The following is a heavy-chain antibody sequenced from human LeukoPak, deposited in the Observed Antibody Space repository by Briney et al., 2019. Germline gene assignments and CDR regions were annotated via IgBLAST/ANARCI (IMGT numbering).Heavy chain of an antibody. CDR3: ARIACSGGSCYSDYYYYYGMDV. V-gene: IGHV1-46*01. J-gene: IGHJ6*02. Sequence: SVNVSCKPSGYTFTSDYMPWVPQSAGHGLECMGRINPSGVSTSYAQKFQGRVTMTRDTSTSTVYMELSSLRSEDTAVYYCARIACSGGSCYSDYYYYYGMDVWGQGTTVTVSS. D-gene: IGHD2-15*01. CDR1: GYTFTSDY. CDR2: INPSGVST.